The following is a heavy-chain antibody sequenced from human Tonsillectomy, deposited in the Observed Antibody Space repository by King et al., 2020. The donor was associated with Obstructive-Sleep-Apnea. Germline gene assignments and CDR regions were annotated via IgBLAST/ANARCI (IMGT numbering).Heavy chain of an antibody. V-gene: IGHV3-30*04. D-gene: IGHD1-26*01. CDR3: ARDLVGADSEFGY. CDR2: ISYDGSNK. Sequence: VQLVESGGGVVQPGRSLRLSCAASGFTFSSYAMHWVRQAPGKGLEWVAVISYDGSNKYYADSVKGRFTISRDNSKNTLYLQMNSLRAEDTAVYYCARDLVGADSEFGYWGQGTLVTVSS. CDR1: GFTFSSYA. J-gene: IGHJ4*02.